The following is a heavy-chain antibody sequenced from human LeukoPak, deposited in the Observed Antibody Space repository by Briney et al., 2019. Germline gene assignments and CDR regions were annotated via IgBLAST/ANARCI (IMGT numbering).Heavy chain of an antibody. V-gene: IGHV1-18*01. J-gene: IGHJ4*02. CDR1: GYTFTKFG. Sequence: ASVKVSCKASGYTFTKFGISWVRQAPGQGLEWVGWISAYNGNTNYAQKLQGRVTMTTDTSTSTAYMELRSLRSDDTAVYYCARVQDSSGYYYLDYWGQGTLVTVSS. D-gene: IGHD3-22*01. CDR3: ARVQDSSGYYYLDY. CDR2: ISAYNGNT.